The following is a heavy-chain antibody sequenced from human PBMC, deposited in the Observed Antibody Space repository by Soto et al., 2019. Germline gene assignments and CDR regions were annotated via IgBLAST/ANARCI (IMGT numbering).Heavy chain of an antibody. CDR2: IYYSGST. V-gene: IGHV4-39*02. D-gene: IGHD3-10*01. CDR3: AREYYYGSGSYYNDYYYYYYGMDV. Sequence: SETLSLTCTVSGGSISSSSYYWGWIRQPPGKGLEWIGSIYYSGSTYYNPSLKSRFTISVDTSKNQFSLKLSSVTAADTAVYYCAREYYYGSGSYYNDYYYYYYGMDVWGQGTTVTVSS. CDR1: GGSISSSSYY. J-gene: IGHJ6*02.